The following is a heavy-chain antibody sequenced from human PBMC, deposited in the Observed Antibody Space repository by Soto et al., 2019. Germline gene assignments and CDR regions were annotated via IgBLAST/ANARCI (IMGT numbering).Heavy chain of an antibody. V-gene: IGHV5-51*01. CDR2: IYPRDSDT. D-gene: IGHD6-6*01. Sequence: GESLKISCKASGFSFTSYWIGWVRQVPGKGLECMGIIYPRDSDTRYNPSFQDQVTISVDESINTAYLHLSTLKASDSAMFYCVRRRGYSSSGAFDYWAQGTLVTVSS. CDR1: GFSFTSYW. J-gene: IGHJ4*02. CDR3: VRRRGYSSSGAFDY.